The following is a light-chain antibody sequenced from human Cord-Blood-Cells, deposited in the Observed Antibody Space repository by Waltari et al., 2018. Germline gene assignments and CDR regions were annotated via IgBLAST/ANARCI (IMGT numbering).Light chain of an antibody. J-gene: IGLJ3*02. CDR2: EFS. Sequence: QSALTQPASVSGSPGQSITISCTGTSSDVGSYNLVSWYQQHPGKAPKLMIYEFSKRPSGVSNRFSGSKSGNTASLTISGLQADDEADYYCCSDAGSSSWVFGGGTKLTVL. CDR1: SSDVGSYNL. CDR3: CSDAGSSSWV. V-gene: IGLV2-23*02.